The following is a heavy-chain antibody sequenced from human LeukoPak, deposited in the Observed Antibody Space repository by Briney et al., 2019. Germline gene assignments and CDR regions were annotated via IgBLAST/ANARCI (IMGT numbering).Heavy chain of an antibody. D-gene: IGHD3-10*01. CDR1: GYTFTSYD. J-gene: IGHJ4*02. CDR2: MNPSSGNT. V-gene: IGHV1-8*01. Sequence: GASVKVSCKASGYTFTSYDINWVRQATGQGPEWMGWMNPSSGNTGYAQRFQGRVTMTRDTSINTAYLELSSLRSEDTAVYYCASHTYYYSSGSFAYWGQGTLVTVYS. CDR3: ASHTYYYSSGSFAY.